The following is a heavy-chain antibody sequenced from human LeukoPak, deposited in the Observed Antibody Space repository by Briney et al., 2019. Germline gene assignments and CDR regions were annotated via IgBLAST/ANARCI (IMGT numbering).Heavy chain of an antibody. CDR2: ISYDGSNK. V-gene: IGHV3-30*04. D-gene: IGHD3-22*01. Sequence: GGSLRLFCAASGFTFSSYAMHWVRQAPGKGLEWVAVISYDGSNKYYADSVKGRFTISRDNSKNTLYLQMNSLRAEDTAVYYCAREGGYDSSGYYRENSEFDYWGQGTLVTVSS. J-gene: IGHJ4*02. CDR1: GFTFSSYA. CDR3: AREGGYDSSGYYRENSEFDY.